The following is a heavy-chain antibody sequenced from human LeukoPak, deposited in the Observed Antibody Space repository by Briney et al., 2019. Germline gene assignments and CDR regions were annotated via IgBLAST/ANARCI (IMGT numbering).Heavy chain of an antibody. CDR2: ISGSGGST. CDR3: AKYLSRYDSSPFDY. Sequence: GGSLRLSCAASGFTFSSYAMSWVRQAPGKGLEWVSAISGSGGSTYYADSVKGRFTISRDNSMNTLYLQMNSLRAEDTAVYYCAKYLSRYDSSPFDYWGQGTLVTVSS. J-gene: IGHJ4*02. CDR1: GFTFSSYA. D-gene: IGHD3-22*01. V-gene: IGHV3-23*01.